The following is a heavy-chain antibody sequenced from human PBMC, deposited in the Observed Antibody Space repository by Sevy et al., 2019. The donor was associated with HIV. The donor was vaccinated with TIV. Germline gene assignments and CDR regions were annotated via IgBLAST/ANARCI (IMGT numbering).Heavy chain of an antibody. V-gene: IGHV3-23*01. Sequence: GGSLRLSCAASGFTFSSYAMSWVRQAPGKGLEWVSAISGSGGSTYHADSVKGRFTISRDNSKNTLYLQMNSLRAEDTAVYYCAKDGLAARPCNWFDPWGQGTLVTVSS. CDR1: GFTFSSYA. CDR3: AKDGLAARPCNWFDP. J-gene: IGHJ5*02. CDR2: ISGSGGST. D-gene: IGHD6-6*01.